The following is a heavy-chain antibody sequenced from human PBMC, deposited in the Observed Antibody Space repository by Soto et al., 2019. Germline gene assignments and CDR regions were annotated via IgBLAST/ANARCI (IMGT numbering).Heavy chain of an antibody. CDR2: ISYDGSNK. V-gene: IGHV3-30*18. CDR1: GFSRSSYG. D-gene: IGHD2-2*01. Sequence: GALRRSCADSGFSRSSYGMHWVRQAPGKGLEWVAVISYDGSNKYYADSVKGRFTISRDNSKNTLYLQMNSLRAEDTAVYYCAKDRAVFMCSSTSCEHHGMDVWGQGTTVTVSS. J-gene: IGHJ6*02. CDR3: AKDRAVFMCSSTSCEHHGMDV.